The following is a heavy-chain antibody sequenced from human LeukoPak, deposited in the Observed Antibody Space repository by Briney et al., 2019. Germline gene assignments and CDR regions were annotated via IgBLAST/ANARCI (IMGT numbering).Heavy chain of an antibody. J-gene: IGHJ5*02. CDR3: ARPNSRLNNWFDP. CDR1: GYTFTSYD. CDR2: MNPNSGNT. D-gene: IGHD6-13*01. V-gene: IGHV1-8*01. Sequence: ASVKVSCKASGYTFTSYDINWVRQATGQGLEWMGWMNPNSGNTGYAQKFQGRVTMTRNTSISTAYMELSSLRSEDTAVYYCARPNSRLNNWFDPWGQGTLVTVSS.